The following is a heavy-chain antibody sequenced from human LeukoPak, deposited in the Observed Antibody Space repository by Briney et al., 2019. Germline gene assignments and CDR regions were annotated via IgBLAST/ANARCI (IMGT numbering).Heavy chain of an antibody. D-gene: IGHD5-18*01. J-gene: IGHJ4*02. CDR3: ARKKSYGSNFDY. CDR2: INHSGST. CDR1: GGSFSGYY. V-gene: IGHV4-34*01. Sequence: SETLSLTCAVYGGSFSGYYWSWIRQPPGKGLEWIGEINHSGSTNYNPSLESRVTISVDTSKNQFSLKLSSATAADTAVYYCARKKSYGSNFDYWGQGTLVTVSS.